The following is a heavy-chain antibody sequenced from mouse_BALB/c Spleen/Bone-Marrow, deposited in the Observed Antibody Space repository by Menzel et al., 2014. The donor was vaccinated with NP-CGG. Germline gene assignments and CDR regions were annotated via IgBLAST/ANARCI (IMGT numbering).Heavy chain of an antibody. CDR1: GFTFSDYG. D-gene: IGHD4-1*01. CDR2: ISNLAYSI. Sequence: EVMVEESGGGLVQPGGSRKLSCAASGFTFSDYGMAWVRQAPGKGPEWIAFISNLAYSIYYADTVTGRFTISRENAKNTQYKEMSSRQSEDSSSYYCARSDWDYSMDYWGQGTSVTVSS. J-gene: IGHJ4*01. CDR3: ARSDWDYSMDY. V-gene: IGHV5-15*02.